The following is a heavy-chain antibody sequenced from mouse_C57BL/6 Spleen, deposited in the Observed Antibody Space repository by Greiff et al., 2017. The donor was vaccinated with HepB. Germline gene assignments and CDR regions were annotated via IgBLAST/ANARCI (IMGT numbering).Heavy chain of an antibody. V-gene: IGHV1-15*01. Sequence: QVQLQQSGAELVRPGASVTLSCKASGYTFTDYEMHWVKQTPVHGLEWIGAIDPETGGTAYNQKFKGKAILTADKSSSTAYMQLRSLTSEDSAVYYCTRDDFRGFAYWGQGTLVTVSA. J-gene: IGHJ3*01. CDR1: GYTFTDYE. D-gene: IGHD2-4*01. CDR3: TRDDFRGFAY. CDR2: IDPETGGT.